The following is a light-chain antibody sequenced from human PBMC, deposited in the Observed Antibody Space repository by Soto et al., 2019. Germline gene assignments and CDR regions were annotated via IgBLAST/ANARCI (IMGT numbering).Light chain of an antibody. CDR3: QSYDSRLRDSV. Sequence: QAVVTQPPSVSGAPGQRVTISCTGSSSNIGAGYDVHWYQQLPGTAPKLLISENNNRPSGVADRFSGSMSGTSASLTITGLKAEDDADYYCQSYDSRLRDSVFGGGTKLTVL. J-gene: IGLJ3*02. CDR1: SSNIGAGYD. CDR2: ENN. V-gene: IGLV1-40*01.